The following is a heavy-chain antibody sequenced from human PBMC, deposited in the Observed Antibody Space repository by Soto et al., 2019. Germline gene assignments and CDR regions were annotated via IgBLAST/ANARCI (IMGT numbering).Heavy chain of an antibody. J-gene: IGHJ4*02. Sequence: GGSLRLSCAASGFTFRTYAMSWVRQAPGKGLEWVSAISGSGGSTYYADSVKGRFTISRDNSKNTLYLQMNSLGADDTAVYYCAKGDGGVAAKRVYFDYWGQGTLVTVSS. D-gene: IGHD2-15*01. CDR3: AKGDGGVAAKRVYFDY. V-gene: IGHV3-23*01. CDR1: GFTFRTYA. CDR2: ISGSGGST.